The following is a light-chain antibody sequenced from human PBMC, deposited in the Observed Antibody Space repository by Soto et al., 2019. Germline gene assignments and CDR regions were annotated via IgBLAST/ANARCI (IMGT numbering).Light chain of an antibody. Sequence: AIPMPQSPSSLSASVGDRVTITCRANQGIRHDLAWYQQKPGQAPKLLIYAASSLQSGVPSRFSGSGSGTDFTLTIRSLQPEDLETYYCLQEYPYPWTFGQGTKVQIK. CDR1: QGIRHD. V-gene: IGKV1-6*01. CDR3: LQEYPYPWT. J-gene: IGKJ1*01. CDR2: AAS.